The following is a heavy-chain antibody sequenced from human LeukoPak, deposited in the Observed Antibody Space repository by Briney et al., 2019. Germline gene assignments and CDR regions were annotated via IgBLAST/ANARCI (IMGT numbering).Heavy chain of an antibody. J-gene: IGHJ4*02. V-gene: IGHV4-59*01. CDR1: GGSISSYY. Sequence: SETLSLTCTVSGGSISSYYWSWIRQPPGKGLEWIGYIYYSGSTNYNPSLKSRVIISVDTSKNQFSLKLSSVTAADTAVYYCARDSGGSYYPRPPFDYWGQGTLVTVSS. CDR2: IYYSGST. D-gene: IGHD1-26*01. CDR3: ARDSGGSYYPRPPFDY.